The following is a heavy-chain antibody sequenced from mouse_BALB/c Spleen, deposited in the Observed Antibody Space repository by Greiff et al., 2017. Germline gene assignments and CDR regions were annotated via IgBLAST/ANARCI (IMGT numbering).Heavy chain of an antibody. CDR3: ARGMVITTAWFAY. Sequence: EVKLMESGPGLVKPSQSLSLTCTVTGYSITSDYAWNWIRQFPGNKLEWMGYISYSGSTSYNPSLKSRISITRDTSKNQFFLQLNSVTTEDTATYYCARGMVITTAWFAYWGQGTLVTVSA. CDR1: GYSITSDYA. D-gene: IGHD1-2*01. J-gene: IGHJ3*01. V-gene: IGHV3-2*02. CDR2: ISYSGST.